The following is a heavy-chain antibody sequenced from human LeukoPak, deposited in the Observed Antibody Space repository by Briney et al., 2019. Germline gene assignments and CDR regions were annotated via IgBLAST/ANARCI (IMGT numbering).Heavy chain of an antibody. Sequence: SETLSLTCAVYGGSFSGYYWSWVRQPPGKGLEWIGEINHSGSTNYNPSLKSRVTISVDTSKNQFSLKLSSVTAADAAVYYCARGRGSWSSTSCYILDYCGQGTLGTVSS. CDR1: GGSFSGYY. CDR2: INHSGST. D-gene: IGHD2-2*02. CDR3: ARGRGSWSSTSCYILDY. V-gene: IGHV4-34*01. J-gene: IGHJ4*02.